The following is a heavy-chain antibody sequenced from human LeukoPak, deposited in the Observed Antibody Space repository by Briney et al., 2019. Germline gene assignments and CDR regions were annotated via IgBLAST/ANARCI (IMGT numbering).Heavy chain of an antibody. Sequence: GGSLRLSCAVSGFTFTNYAMSWVRQAPGKGLEWVSTISGRSSSTYYADSVKGRFTISRDNSKSTLFLQMHSLRADDTAVYYCAKDPVNWGQDSGTFDIWGQGTMVSVSS. V-gene: IGHV3-23*01. CDR1: GFTFTNYA. J-gene: IGHJ3*02. D-gene: IGHD3-16*01. CDR2: ISGRSSST. CDR3: AKDPVNWGQDSGTFDI.